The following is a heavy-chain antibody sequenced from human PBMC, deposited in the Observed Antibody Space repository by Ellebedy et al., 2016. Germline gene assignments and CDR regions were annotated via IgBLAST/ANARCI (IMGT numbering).Heavy chain of an antibody. CDR2: ISSSGSTI. CDR1: GFTFSDYY. J-gene: IGHJ6*02. V-gene: IGHV3-11*01. Sequence: GESLKIPXAASGFTFSDYYMSWIRQAPGKGLEWVSYISSSGSTIYYADSVKGRFTISRDNAKNSLYLQMNSLRAEDTAVYYCARDRGITMVRGVIRPAYGMDVWGQGTTVTVSS. CDR3: ARDRGITMVRGVIRPAYGMDV. D-gene: IGHD3-10*01.